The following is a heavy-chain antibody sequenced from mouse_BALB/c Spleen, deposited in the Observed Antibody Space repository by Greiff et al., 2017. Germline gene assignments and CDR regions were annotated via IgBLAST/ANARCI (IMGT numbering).Heavy chain of an antibody. V-gene: IGHV5-4*02. Sequence: DVKLVESGGGLVKPGGSLKLSCAASGFTFSDYYMYWVRQTPEKRLEWVATISDGGSYTYYPDSVKGRFTISRDNAKNNLYLQMSSLKSEDTAMYYCARSLHYYGNPWFAYWGQGTLVTVSA. J-gene: IGHJ3*01. CDR1: GFTFSDYY. D-gene: IGHD1-2*01. CDR3: ARSLHYYGNPWFAY. CDR2: ISDGGSYT.